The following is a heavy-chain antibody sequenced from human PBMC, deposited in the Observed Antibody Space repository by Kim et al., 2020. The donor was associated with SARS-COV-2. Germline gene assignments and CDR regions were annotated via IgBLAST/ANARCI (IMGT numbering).Heavy chain of an antibody. J-gene: IGHJ6*02. D-gene: IGHD5-18*01. CDR1: GFTFSSYG. V-gene: IGHV3-33*01. Sequence: GGSLRLSCAASGFTFSSYGMHWVRQAPGKGLEWVAVIWYDGSNKYYADSVKGRFTISRDNSKNTLYLQMNSLRAEDTAVYYCARGGYSYGPSDAYLYYYYYGMDVWGQGTTVTVSS. CDR2: IWYDGSNK. CDR3: ARGGYSYGPSDAYLYYYYYGMDV.